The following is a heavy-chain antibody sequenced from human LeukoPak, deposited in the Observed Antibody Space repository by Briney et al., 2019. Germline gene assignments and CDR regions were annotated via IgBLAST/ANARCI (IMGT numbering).Heavy chain of an antibody. J-gene: IGHJ4*02. CDR2: ISYDGSNK. D-gene: IGHD6-13*01. V-gene: IGHV3-30-3*01. CDR1: GFTFSSYD. CDR3: ARGIAAAASYSFDY. Sequence: PGGSLRLSCAASGFTFSSYDMHWVRQAPGKGLEWVAVISYDGSNKYYADSVKGRFTISRDNSKNTLYLQMNSLRAEDTAVHYCARGIAAAASYSFDYWGQGTLVTVSS.